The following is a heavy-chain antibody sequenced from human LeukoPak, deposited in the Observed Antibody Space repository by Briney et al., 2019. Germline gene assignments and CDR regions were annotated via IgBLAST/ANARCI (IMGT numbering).Heavy chain of an antibody. D-gene: IGHD3-10*01. CDR3: AKDSMVRGVIISHYYYGMDV. CDR2: IRYDGSNK. J-gene: IGHJ6*02. V-gene: IGHV3-30*02. CDR1: GFTFSSYG. Sequence: GGSLRLSCAASGFTFSSYGMHLVRQAPGKGLEWVAFIRYDGSNKYYADSVKGRFTSSRDNSKNTLYLQMNSLRAEDTAVYYCAKDSMVRGVIISHYYYGMDVWGQGTTVTVSS.